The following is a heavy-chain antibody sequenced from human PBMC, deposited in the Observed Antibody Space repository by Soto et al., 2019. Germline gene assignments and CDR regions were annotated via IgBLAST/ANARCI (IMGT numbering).Heavy chain of an antibody. D-gene: IGHD3-10*01. CDR3: ARVEFGTTMVRGVGWFDP. CDR2: IYYNGST. J-gene: IGHJ5*02. CDR1: GGSISSGGYY. V-gene: IGHV4-31*03. Sequence: PSETLSLTCTVSGGSISSGGYYWSWIRQHPGKGLEWIGYIYYNGSTYYNPSLKSRVTISVDTSKNQFSLKLSSVTAADTAVYYCARVEFGTTMVRGVGWFDPWGQGTPVTVSS.